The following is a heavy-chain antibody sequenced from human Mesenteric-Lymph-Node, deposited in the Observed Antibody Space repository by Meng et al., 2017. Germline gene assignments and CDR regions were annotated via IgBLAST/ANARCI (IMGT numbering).Heavy chain of an antibody. Sequence: GGSLRLSCVASGFTFTSHGFHWVRQAPGKGLEWLAVISYDAISRYYADSVRGRFTISRDNSKSTVYLELNSLRGEDTALYYCARNNLGRRLLHDALDIWGQGTMVTVSS. V-gene: IGHV3-30*04. CDR2: ISYDAISR. CDR3: ARNNLGRRLLHDALDI. CDR1: GFTFTSHG. D-gene: IGHD4-17*01. J-gene: IGHJ3*02.